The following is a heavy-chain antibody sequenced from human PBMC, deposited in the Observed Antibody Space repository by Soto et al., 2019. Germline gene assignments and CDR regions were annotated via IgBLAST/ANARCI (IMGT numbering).Heavy chain of an antibody. CDR1: GFTFSDYY. V-gene: IGHV3-11*05. Sequence: TGGSLRLSCAASGFTFSDYYMSWIRQAPGKGLEWVSYISSSSSYTNYADSVKGRFTISRDNAKNSLYLQMNSLRAEDTAVYYCARDHGYSSSWFKDYFDYWGQGT. CDR2: ISSSSSYT. J-gene: IGHJ4*02. CDR3: ARDHGYSSSWFKDYFDY. D-gene: IGHD6-13*01.